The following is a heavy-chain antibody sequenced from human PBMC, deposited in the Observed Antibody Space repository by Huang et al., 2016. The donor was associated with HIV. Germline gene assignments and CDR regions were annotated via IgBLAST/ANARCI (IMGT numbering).Heavy chain of an antibody. Sequence: QVQLVQSGAEVKKPGSSVKVSCKAFGGTFSSYAISWVRPAPGQGLEWIGGISPIFGTANYAQKFQGRVTITADESTSTAYMELSSLRSEDTAVYYCARVESRRYYDSSGYYYWGQGTLVTVSS. CDR3: ARVESRRYYDSSGYYY. CDR1: GGTFSSYA. CDR2: ISPIFGTA. J-gene: IGHJ4*02. V-gene: IGHV1-69*01. D-gene: IGHD3-22*01.